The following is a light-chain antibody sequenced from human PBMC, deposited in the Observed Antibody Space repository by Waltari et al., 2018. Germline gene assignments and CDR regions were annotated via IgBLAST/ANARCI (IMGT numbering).Light chain of an antibody. V-gene: IGLV1-47*01. CDR2: NND. Sequence: QSVLTQPPSMSGTPGQRVTISCSGSSSNIGNNYVCWYQQLPGTAPKLLIYNNDRRPSGGPGVFSGSTSGTSASLAISGLRSEDDGDYYCAAWDDSVTGEVFGGGTRLTVL. CDR3: AAWDDSVTGEV. CDR1: SSNIGNNY. J-gene: IGLJ3*02.